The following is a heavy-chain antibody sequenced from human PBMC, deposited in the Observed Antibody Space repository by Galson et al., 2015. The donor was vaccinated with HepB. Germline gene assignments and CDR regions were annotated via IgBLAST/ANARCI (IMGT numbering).Heavy chain of an antibody. D-gene: IGHD2-2*01. J-gene: IGHJ2*01. CDR3: ARGNPLAMEGPRWYFDL. V-gene: IGHV4-59*01. CDR1: GGSISSYY. CDR2: IYYSGST. Sequence: ETLSLTCTVSGGSISSYYWSWIRQPPGKGLEWIGYIYYSGSTNYNPSLKSRVTISVDTSKNQFSLKLSSVTAADTAVYYCARGNPLAMEGPRWYFDLWGRGTLVTVPS.